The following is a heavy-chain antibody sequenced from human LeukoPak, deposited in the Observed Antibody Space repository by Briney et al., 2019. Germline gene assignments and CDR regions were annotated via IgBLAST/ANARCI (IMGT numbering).Heavy chain of an antibody. CDR1: GGSFSGYY. J-gene: IGHJ4*02. CDR2: ISHSGST. D-gene: IGHD3-22*01. Sequence: TSETLSLTCAVYGGSFSGYYWSWIRQPPGKGLEWIGEISHSGSTNYNPSLKSRVTISVDTSKNQFSLKLSSVTAADTAVYYCARRRRRDYYDSSGYIFDYWGQGTLVTVSS. V-gene: IGHV4-34*01. CDR3: ARRRRRDYYDSSGYIFDY.